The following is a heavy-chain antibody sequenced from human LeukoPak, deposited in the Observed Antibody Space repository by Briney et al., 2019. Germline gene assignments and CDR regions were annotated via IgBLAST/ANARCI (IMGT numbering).Heavy chain of an antibody. Sequence: SETLSLTCTVSGGSISSSSYYWGWIRQPPGKGLEWIGSIYYSGSTYYNPSLKSRVTISVDTSKNPFSLKLSSVTAADTAVYYCARGLVRYYYYYMDVWGKGTTVTVSS. J-gene: IGHJ6*03. V-gene: IGHV4-39*07. CDR3: ARGLVRYYYYYMDV. CDR1: GGSISSSSYY. D-gene: IGHD2-8*02. CDR2: IYYSGST.